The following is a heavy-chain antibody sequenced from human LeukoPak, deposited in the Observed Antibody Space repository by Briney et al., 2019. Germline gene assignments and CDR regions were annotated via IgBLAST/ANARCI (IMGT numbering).Heavy chain of an antibody. V-gene: IGHV3-33*01. CDR2: IWYDGSNE. CDR3: ARAGYSSGWYDY. Sequence: QPGRSLRLSCAASGFTFSSYGMHWVRQAPGKGLEWVAVIWYDGSNEYYADSVKCRFTISRDNSKSTLYLQMNSLRAEDTAVYYCARAGYSSGWYDYWGQGTLVTVSS. D-gene: IGHD6-19*01. CDR1: GFTFSSYG. J-gene: IGHJ4*02.